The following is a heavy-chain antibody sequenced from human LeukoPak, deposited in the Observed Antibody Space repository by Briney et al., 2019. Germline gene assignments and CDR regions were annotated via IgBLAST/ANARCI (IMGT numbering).Heavy chain of an antibody. CDR1: GYTFTSNY. Sequence: VASVKVSCKASGYTFTSNYIHWVRQAPGQGLEWMGGIIPIFGTANYAQKFQGRVTITADESTSTAYMELSSLRSEDTAVYYCARTGAVAGYYFDYWGQGTLVTVSS. CDR3: ARTGAVAGYYFDY. V-gene: IGHV1-69*13. D-gene: IGHD6-19*01. J-gene: IGHJ4*02. CDR2: IIPIFGTA.